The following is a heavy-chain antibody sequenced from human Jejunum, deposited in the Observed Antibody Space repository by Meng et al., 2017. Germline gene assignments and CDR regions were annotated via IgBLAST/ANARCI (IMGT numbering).Heavy chain of an antibody. CDR3: ARHGAAPYFDD. Sequence: QVPLQESGPGLVNPSGTLSLTCAGYGGSISSSSWWSWVRQPPGKGLEWIGEISLSGSPSYNPSLRTRVTISIDTSRNQFSLSLSSVTAADTAVYYCARHGAAPYFDDWGQGSLVTVSS. CDR1: GGSISSSSW. V-gene: IGHV4-4*02. CDR2: ISLSGSP. J-gene: IGHJ4*02. D-gene: IGHD2-15*01.